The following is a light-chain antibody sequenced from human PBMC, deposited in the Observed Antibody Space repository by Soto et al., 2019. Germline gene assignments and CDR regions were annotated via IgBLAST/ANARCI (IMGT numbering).Light chain of an antibody. J-gene: IGKJ1*01. Sequence: EIVLPQSPGTLSLSPGERATLSCRASQSVSSNYLAWYQQKPGQAPRLLIYDTSSRASDTPDRFSGSGSGTDFTLTISRLEPEDFAVYFCQQYGSSPTFGQGTKVDIK. CDR3: QQYGSSPT. CDR2: DTS. CDR1: QSVSSNY. V-gene: IGKV3-20*01.